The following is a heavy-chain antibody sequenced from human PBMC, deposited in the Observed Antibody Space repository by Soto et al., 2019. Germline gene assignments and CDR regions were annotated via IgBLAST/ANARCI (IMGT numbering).Heavy chain of an antibody. CDR2: ISGYDGRT. Sequence: QVHLVQSGAEVKKPGASVKVSCKTSGYTITRYGISWVRQAPGKGPEWMGWISGYDGRTNFAQKVQDRVTMTTDTSTSTVYMELRSLSSDDTAVYYCAREGEVPYYYYGMHVLGQGTTVTVSS. CDR3: AREGEVPYYYYGMHV. D-gene: IGHD2-21*01. CDR1: GYTITRYG. J-gene: IGHJ6*02. V-gene: IGHV1-18*01.